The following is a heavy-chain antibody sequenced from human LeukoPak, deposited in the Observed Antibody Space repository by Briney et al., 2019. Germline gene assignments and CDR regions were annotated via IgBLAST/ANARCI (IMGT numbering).Heavy chain of an antibody. CDR1: GGSFSGYY. CDR3: ARGGRGYSYGPPYYYYYYYMDV. Sequence: PSETLSLTCAVYGGSFSGYYWSWIRQPPGKGLEWIGEINHSGSTNYNPSLKSRVTISVDTSKNQFSLKLSSVTAADTAVYYCARGGRGYSYGPPYYYYYYYMDVWGKGTTVTVSS. CDR2: INHSGST. V-gene: IGHV4-34*01. D-gene: IGHD5-18*01. J-gene: IGHJ6*03.